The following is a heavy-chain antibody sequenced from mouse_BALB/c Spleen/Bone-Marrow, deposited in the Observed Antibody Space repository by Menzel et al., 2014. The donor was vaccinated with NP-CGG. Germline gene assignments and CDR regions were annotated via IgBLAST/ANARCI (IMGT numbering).Heavy chain of an antibody. CDR3: ARYGNYCCAMDY. CDR1: GFNIKDTY. J-gene: IGHJ4*01. CDR2: IDPANGNT. V-gene: IGHV14-3*02. Sequence: SGAELVKPGASVKLSCTASGFNIKDTYMHWVKQRPEQGLEWIGRIDPANGNTKYDPKFQGKATITADTSSNTAYLQLSSLTSEDTAVYYCARYGNYCCAMDYWGQGTSVTVSS. D-gene: IGHD2-1*01.